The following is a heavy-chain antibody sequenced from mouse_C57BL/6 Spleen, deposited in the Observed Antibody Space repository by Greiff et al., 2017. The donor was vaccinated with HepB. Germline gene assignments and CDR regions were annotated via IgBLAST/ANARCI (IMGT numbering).Heavy chain of an antibody. Sequence: VQLQQSGAELVKPGASVKMSCKASGYTFTSYWITWVKQRPGQGLEWIGDIYPGSGSTNYNEKFKSKATLTVDTSSSTAYMQLSSLTSEDSAVYYCATIVTHYYAMDYWGQGTSVTVSS. J-gene: IGHJ4*01. D-gene: IGHD2-5*01. CDR3: ATIVTHYYAMDY. CDR1: GYTFTSYW. CDR2: IYPGSGST. V-gene: IGHV1-55*01.